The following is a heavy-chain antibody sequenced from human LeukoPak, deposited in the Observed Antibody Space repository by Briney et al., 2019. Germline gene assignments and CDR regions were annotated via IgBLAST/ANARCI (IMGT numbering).Heavy chain of an antibody. V-gene: IGHV3-23*01. CDR1: GFAFSLYS. Sequence: GGSLRLSCAASGFAFSLYSMTWVRQAPGKGLEWVSGISGSGGSTYYADSVKGRFTISRDDSENTLYLQMNSLRAEDTAVYFCAKVFGRETFDYWGQGTLVTVSS. CDR2: ISGSGGST. CDR3: AKVFGRETFDY. D-gene: IGHD3-3*01. J-gene: IGHJ4*02.